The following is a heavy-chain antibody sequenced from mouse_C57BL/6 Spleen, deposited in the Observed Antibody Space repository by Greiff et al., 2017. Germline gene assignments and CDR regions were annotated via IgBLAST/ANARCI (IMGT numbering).Heavy chain of an antibody. CDR3: ARWILGFDY. CDR2: INPNNGGT. J-gene: IGHJ2*01. V-gene: IGHV1-26*01. D-gene: IGHD2-3*01. Sequence: EVQLQQSGPELVKPGASVKISCKASGYTFTDYYMNWVKQSHGKSLEWIGDINPNNGGTSYNQKFKGKATLTVDKSSSTAYMELRSLTSKDSAVYYCARWILGFDYWGQGTTLTVSS. CDR1: GYTFTDYY.